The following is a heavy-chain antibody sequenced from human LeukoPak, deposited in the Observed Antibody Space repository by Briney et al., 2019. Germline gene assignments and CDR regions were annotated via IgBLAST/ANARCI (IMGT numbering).Heavy chain of an antibody. CDR3: ATGEPTDSGIRGNFDY. J-gene: IGHJ4*02. D-gene: IGHD1-26*01. Sequence: ASVKVSCKVSGYTLTELSMHWVRQAPGKGLEWMGGFDPEDGETIYAQKFQGRVTMTEDTSTDTAYMELSSLRSEDTAVYYCATGEPTDSGIRGNFDYWGQGTLVTVSS. CDR2: FDPEDGET. CDR1: GYTLTELS. V-gene: IGHV1-24*01.